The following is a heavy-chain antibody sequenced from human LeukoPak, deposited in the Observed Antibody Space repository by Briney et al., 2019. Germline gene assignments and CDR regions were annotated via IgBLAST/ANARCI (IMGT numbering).Heavy chain of an antibody. D-gene: IGHD3-3*01. CDR2: IYRSGST. Sequence: PSETLSLTCTVSGYSISSGYYWGWIRQPPGKGLEWIGSIYRSGSTYYNPSLKSRVTISVDTSKNQFSLKLSSVTAADTAVYYCARGGDNYYDFWSGKLRAYYYYMDVWGKGTTVTVSS. CDR1: GYSISSGYY. CDR3: ARGGDNYYDFWSGKLRAYYYYMDV. V-gene: IGHV4-38-2*02. J-gene: IGHJ6*03.